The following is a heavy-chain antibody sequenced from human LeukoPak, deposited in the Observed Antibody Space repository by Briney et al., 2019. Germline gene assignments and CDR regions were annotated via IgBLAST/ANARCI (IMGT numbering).Heavy chain of an antibody. CDR3: ARGVIAAAGRPFDY. V-gene: IGHV3-66*01. CDR2: IYSGGST. CDR1: GFTVSSNY. J-gene: IGHJ4*02. Sequence: GGSLRLSCAASGFTVSSNYMSWVRQAPGKGLEWVSVIYSGGSTYYADSVKGRFTISRDNSKNTLYLQMNSLRAEDTAVYYCARGVIAAAGRPFDYWGQGTLVTVSS. D-gene: IGHD6-13*01.